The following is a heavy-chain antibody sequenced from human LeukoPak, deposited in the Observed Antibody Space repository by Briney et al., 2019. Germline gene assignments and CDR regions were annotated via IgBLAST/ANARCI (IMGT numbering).Heavy chain of an antibody. CDR1: GGTFSSYA. CDR2: IIPIFGTA. D-gene: IGHD7-27*01. J-gene: IGHJ4*02. CDR3: ARVPRGGDDY. V-gene: IGHV1-69*06. Sequence: HWASVKVSCKASGGTFSSYAISWVRQAPGQGLEWMGGIIPIFGTANYAQKFQGRVTITADKSTSTAYMELSSLRSEDTAVYYCARVPRGGDDYWGQGTLVTVSS.